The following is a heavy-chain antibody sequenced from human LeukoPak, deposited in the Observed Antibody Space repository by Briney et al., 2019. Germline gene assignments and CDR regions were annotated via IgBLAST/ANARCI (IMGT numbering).Heavy chain of an antibody. CDR2: INPNSGGT. D-gene: IGHD1-26*01. V-gene: IGHV1-2*02. J-gene: IGHJ4*02. Sequence: ASLKVSCKASGYTFTGYYMHWVRQAPGQGLEWMGWINPNSGGTDYAQKFQGRVTMTRDTSISTAYMELSRLRSDDTAVHYCARDRTGGARPTDYWGQGTLVTVSS. CDR1: GYTFTGYY. CDR3: ARDRTGGARPTDY.